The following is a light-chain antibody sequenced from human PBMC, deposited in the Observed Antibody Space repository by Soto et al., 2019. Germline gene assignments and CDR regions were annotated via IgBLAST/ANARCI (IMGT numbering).Light chain of an antibody. CDR3: SSFAGGGNPVL. V-gene: IGLV2-8*01. Sequence: QSALTQPPSASGSLGQSVTISCTGTSSDVGGYNYVSWHQQHPGKAPKVMIYEVTKRPPGVPDRFSGSKSGNTASLTASGLQAEDEADYYCSSFAGGGNPVLLGGGTKPPS. CDR1: SSDVGGYNY. CDR2: EVT. J-gene: IGLJ2*01.